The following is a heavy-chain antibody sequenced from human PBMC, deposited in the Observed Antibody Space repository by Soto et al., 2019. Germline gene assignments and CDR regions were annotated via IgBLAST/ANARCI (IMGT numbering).Heavy chain of an antibody. CDR1: GFTFRNSG. CDR3: ARDIRTNRDTLWY. J-gene: IGHJ4*02. V-gene: IGHV3-33*01. CDR2: ILYAGTND. Sequence: QVQLVESGGCVVQPGRPLRLSCAASGFTFRNSGMHWVRQAPGKGLEWLALILYAGTNDFYADSVKGRCAISRDKSTNTLYLQMNSQRPEDTAVYYCARDIRTNRDTLWYWGQGTLVTVSS. D-gene: IGHD2-21*01.